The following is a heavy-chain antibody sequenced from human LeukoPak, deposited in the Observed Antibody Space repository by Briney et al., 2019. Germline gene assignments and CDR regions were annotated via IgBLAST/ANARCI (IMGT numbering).Heavy chain of an antibody. V-gene: IGHV3-13*01. J-gene: IGHJ6*03. Sequence: GSLRLSCAASGFTFSSFDMHWVRQPTGQGLEWVSTIGTASDTYYPGSVEGRFTLSRDNAKNSLYLNSLTAGDTAVYYCARGPPRGKYYYMDVWGKGTTVTVSS. D-gene: IGHD1-1*01. CDR1: GFTFSSFD. CDR3: ARGPPRGKYYYMDV. CDR2: IGTASDT.